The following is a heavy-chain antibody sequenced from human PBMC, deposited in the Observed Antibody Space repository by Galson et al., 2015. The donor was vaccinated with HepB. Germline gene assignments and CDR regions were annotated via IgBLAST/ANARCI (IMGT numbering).Heavy chain of an antibody. Sequence: SVKVSCKASGYTFTSYAMHWVRQAPGQRLEWMGWINAGNGNTKYSQKFQGRVTITRDTSASTAYMELSSLRSEDTAVYYCARAAKVLRYFDRHPNWFDPWGQGTLVTVSS. V-gene: IGHV1-3*01. CDR3: ARAAKVLRYFDRHPNWFDP. CDR1: GYTFTSYA. D-gene: IGHD3-9*01. CDR2: INAGNGNT. J-gene: IGHJ5*02.